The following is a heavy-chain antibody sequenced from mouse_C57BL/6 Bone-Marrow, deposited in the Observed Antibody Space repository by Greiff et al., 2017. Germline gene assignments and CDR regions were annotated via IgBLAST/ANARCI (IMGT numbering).Heavy chain of an antibody. V-gene: IGHV1-82*01. J-gene: IGHJ4*01. CDR2: IYPGDGDT. CDR3: ARLEVSAMDY. Sequence: QVQLQQSGPELVKPGASVKISCKASGYAFSSSWMNWVKQRPGQGLEWIGRIYPGDGDTNYNGKFKGKATLTADKSSSTAYMQLSSLTSEVSAVDFCARLEVSAMDYWGQGTSVTVSS. CDR1: GYAFSSSW. D-gene: IGHD2-14*01.